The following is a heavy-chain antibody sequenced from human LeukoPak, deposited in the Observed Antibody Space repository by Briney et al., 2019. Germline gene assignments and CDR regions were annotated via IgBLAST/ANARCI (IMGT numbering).Heavy chain of an antibody. D-gene: IGHD5-24*01. Sequence: PGRSLRLSCAASGFTFSSYGMHWVRQAPGKGLEWVAVIWYDGSNKYYADSVKGRFTISRDNSKNTLYLQMNSLRAEDTAVYYCVRFNRDGYNTDYWGQGTLVTVSS. V-gene: IGHV3-33*01. CDR2: IWYDGSNK. CDR3: VRFNRDGYNTDY. CDR1: GFTFSSYG. J-gene: IGHJ4*02.